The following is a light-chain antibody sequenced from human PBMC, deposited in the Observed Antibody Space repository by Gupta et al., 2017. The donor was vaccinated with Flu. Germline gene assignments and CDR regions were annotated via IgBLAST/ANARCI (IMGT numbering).Light chain of an antibody. Sequence: VLTQSPGTLSSSPGERATLACRASQRGSTNYLAWYQQKPGQAPRLLIYGASSRATGIPDRFSGSGSGTDFTLTISRLEPEDFAVYYCQQRGKLPLTFGGGTKVEIK. CDR1: QRGSTNY. V-gene: IGKV3-20*01. J-gene: IGKJ4*01. CDR2: GAS. CDR3: QQRGKLPLT.